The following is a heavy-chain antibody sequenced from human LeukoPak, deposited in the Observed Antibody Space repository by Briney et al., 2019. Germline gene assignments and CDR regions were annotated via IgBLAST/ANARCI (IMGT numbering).Heavy chain of an antibody. CDR3: ASANYYGSGSFLSY. J-gene: IGHJ4*02. D-gene: IGHD3-10*01. CDR1: GGSISSYY. CDR2: ISTSGST. V-gene: IGHV4-4*07. Sequence: SETLSLTCTVSGGSISSYYWSWLRQPAGKGLESIGHISTSGSTNYNPSLKSRVTISVDTSKNQFSLKLSSVTAADTAVYYCASANYYGSGSFLSYWGQGTLVTVSS.